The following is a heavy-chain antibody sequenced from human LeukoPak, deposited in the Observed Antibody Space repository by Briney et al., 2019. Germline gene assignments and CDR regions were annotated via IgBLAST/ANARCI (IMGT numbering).Heavy chain of an antibody. D-gene: IGHD3-9*01. CDR3: AREKGGNYDILTGYYNYYYYMDV. CDR2: IKQDGSEK. CDR1: GFTFSSYW. V-gene: IGHV3-7*01. J-gene: IGHJ6*03. Sequence: GGSLRLSCAASGFTFSSYWMSWVRQAPGKGLEWVANIKQDGSEKYYVDSVKGRFTISRDNANNSLYLQMNSLRAEDTAVYYCAREKGGNYDILTGYYNYYYYMDVWGEGTTVTVSS.